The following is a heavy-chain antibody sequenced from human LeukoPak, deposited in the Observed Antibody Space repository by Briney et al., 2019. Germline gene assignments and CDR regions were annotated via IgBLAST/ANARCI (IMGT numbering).Heavy chain of an antibody. V-gene: IGHV3-30*04. CDR2: ISYDGSNK. CDR3: ARDRGTSIAAEYNWFDP. Sequence: GRSLRLSCAASGFTFSSYAMHWVRQAPGKGLEWVAVISYDGSNKYYADSVKGRFTISRDNSKNTLYLQMNSLRAEDTAVYYCARDRGTSIAAEYNWFDPWGQGTLVTVSS. J-gene: IGHJ5*02. CDR1: GFTFSSYA. D-gene: IGHD6-13*01.